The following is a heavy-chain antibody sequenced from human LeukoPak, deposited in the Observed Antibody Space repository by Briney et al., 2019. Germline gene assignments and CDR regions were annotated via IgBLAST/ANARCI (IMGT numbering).Heavy chain of an antibody. CDR1: GFIFSGYG. Sequence: PGRSLRLSCAASGFIFSGYGMHWVRQAPGKGLEWVANIKEDGTVKYYVESVKGRFTISRDNAKNSLYLQMNSLRAEDTAVYYCAASITMFDYWGQGTLVTVSS. V-gene: IGHV3-7*02. CDR2: IKEDGTVK. CDR3: AASITMFDY. J-gene: IGHJ4*02. D-gene: IGHD3-10*01.